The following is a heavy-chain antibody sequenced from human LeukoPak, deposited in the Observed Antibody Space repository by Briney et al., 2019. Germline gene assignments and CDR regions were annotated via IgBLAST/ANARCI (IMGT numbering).Heavy chain of an antibody. D-gene: IGHD6-19*01. Sequence: PSGTLSLTRTVSGGSLSSYYWSWIRQPPEKGLEWIGYIYYSGYTDYNPSLKSRVTISVDKTKNQFSLKLSSVTAADTAVYYCARHPSSGWYPFWDYWGQGTLVTVSS. CDR1: GGSLSSYY. CDR2: IYYSGYT. V-gene: IGHV4-59*08. J-gene: IGHJ4*02. CDR3: ARHPSSGWYPFWDY.